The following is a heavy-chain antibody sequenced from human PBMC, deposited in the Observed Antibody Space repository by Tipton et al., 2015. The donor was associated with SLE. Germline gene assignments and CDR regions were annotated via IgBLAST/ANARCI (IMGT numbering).Heavy chain of an antibody. Sequence: TLSLTCTVSGGSISSSRYYWSWIRHPPGKGLEWIGYIYTSGSTNYNPSLKSRVTISVDTSKNQFSLKLSSVTAADTAVYYCARGIAAAGYYFDYWGQGTLVTVSS. J-gene: IGHJ4*02. CDR2: IYTSGST. V-gene: IGHV4-61*09. CDR3: ARGIAAAGYYFDY. CDR1: GGSISSSRYY. D-gene: IGHD6-13*01.